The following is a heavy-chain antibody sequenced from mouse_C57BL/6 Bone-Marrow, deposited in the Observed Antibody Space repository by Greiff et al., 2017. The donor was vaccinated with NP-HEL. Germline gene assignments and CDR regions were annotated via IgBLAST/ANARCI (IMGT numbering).Heavy chain of an antibody. J-gene: IGHJ3*01. CDR3: AKMTSAYYSSSFAY. D-gene: IGHD2-5*01. Sequence: AASGIDFSRYWMSWVRRAPGKGLEWIGEINPDSSTINYAPSLKDKFIISRDNAKNTLYLQMSKVRSEDTALYYCAKMTSAYYSSSFAYWGQGTLVTVSA. CDR2: INPDSSTI. CDR1: GIDFSRYW. V-gene: IGHV4-1*01.